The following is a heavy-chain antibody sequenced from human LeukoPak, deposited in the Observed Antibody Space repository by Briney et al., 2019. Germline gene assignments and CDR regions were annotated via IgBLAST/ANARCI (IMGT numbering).Heavy chain of an antibody. CDR2: INSDSNYI. D-gene: IGHD2-15*01. CDR3: ARGPYCSGGRCYAGGWFDP. CDR1: GFTFRSYS. Sequence: GGSLRLSCAASGFTFRSYSMNWVRQAPGKGLEWVSSINSDSNYIYYADSVQGRFTISRDNAKNSLYLQMNSLRAEDTAVYYCARGPYCSGGRCYAGGWFDPWGQGTLVTVSS. V-gene: IGHV3-21*01. J-gene: IGHJ5*02.